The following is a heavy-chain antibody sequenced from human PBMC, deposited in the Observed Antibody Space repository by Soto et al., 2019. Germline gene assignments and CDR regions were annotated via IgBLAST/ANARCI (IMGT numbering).Heavy chain of an antibody. CDR3: AREMGSGSYYQLDY. CDR2: INSDGSST. J-gene: IGHJ4*02. D-gene: IGHD3-10*01. V-gene: IGHV3-74*01. CDR1: GFTFSSYW. Sequence: PGGSLRLSCAASGFTFSSYWMHWVRQAPGKGLVWVSRINSDGSSTRYADSVKGRFTISRDNAKNTLYLQMNSLRAEDTAVYYCAREMGSGSYYQLDYWGQGTLVTVSS.